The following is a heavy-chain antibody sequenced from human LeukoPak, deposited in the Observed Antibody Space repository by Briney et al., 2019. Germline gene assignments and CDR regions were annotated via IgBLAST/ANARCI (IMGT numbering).Heavy chain of an antibody. Sequence: ASVNLSCKASGYTFTIYAMHWVRQAPGQRLEWMGWINAGNGNTKYSQKFQGRLTITRDTSASTAYMELSSLRSEDTAVYYCARHYYDSSGYYYETRWDLFDYWGQGTLVTVSS. V-gene: IGHV1-3*01. CDR3: ARHYYDSSGYYYETRWDLFDY. CDR2: INAGNGNT. D-gene: IGHD3-22*01. J-gene: IGHJ4*02. CDR1: GYTFTIYA.